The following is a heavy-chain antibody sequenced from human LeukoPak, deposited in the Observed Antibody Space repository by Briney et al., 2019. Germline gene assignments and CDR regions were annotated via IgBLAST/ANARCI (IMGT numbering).Heavy chain of an antibody. CDR3: ARDLSTMIVVVIEGYYFDY. Sequence: PGGSLRLSCAASGFTFSSYSMNWVRQAPGKGLEWASSISSSSSYIYYADSVEGRFTISRDNAKNSLYLQMNSLRAEDTAVYYCARDLSTMIVVVIEGYYFDYWGQGTLVTVSS. J-gene: IGHJ4*02. V-gene: IGHV3-21*01. CDR2: ISSSSSYI. D-gene: IGHD3-22*01. CDR1: GFTFSSYS.